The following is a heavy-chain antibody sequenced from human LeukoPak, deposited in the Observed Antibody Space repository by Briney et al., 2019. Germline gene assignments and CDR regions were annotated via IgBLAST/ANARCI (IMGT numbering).Heavy chain of an antibody. Sequence: GGPLRLSCAASGFTFSCYGMHGVPQAPGKGLEWGAVIWYDGSNKYYADSVKGRFTISRDNSKNTLYLQMNSLRAEDTAVYYCARADTYYYDSSGYSAIDYWGQGTLVTVSS. CDR3: ARADTYYYDSSGYSAIDY. J-gene: IGHJ4*02. V-gene: IGHV3-33*01. CDR1: GFTFSCYG. D-gene: IGHD3-22*01. CDR2: IWYDGSNK.